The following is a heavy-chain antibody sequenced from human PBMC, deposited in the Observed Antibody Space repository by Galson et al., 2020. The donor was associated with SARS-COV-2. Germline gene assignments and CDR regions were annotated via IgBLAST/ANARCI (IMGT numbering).Heavy chain of an antibody. CDR3: ASSRYYYGSGTIDP. V-gene: IGHV3-21*01. Sequence: GESLNISCAASGFTFSSYSMNWVRQAPGKGLEWVSSISSSSSYIYYADSVKGRFTISRDNAKNSLYLQMNSLRAEDTAVYYCASSRYYYGSGTIDPWGQGTLVTVSS. CDR2: ISSSSSYI. CDR1: GFTFSSYS. J-gene: IGHJ5*02. D-gene: IGHD3-10*01.